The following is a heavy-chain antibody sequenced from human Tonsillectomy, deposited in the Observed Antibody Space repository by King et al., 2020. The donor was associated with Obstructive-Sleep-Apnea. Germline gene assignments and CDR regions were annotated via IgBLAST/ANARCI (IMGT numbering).Heavy chain of an antibody. CDR3: ARDGSISGYYYDSSGYYASDY. Sequence: QLVQSGAEVKKPGASVKVSCKASGYTFTSYYMHWVRQAPGQGLEWMGIINPSGGSTSYAQKFQGRVTMTRDTSTSTVYMELSSLRSEDTAVYYCARDGSISGYYYDSSGYYASDYWGQGTLVTVSS. CDR1: GYTFTSYY. CDR2: INPSGGST. V-gene: IGHV1-46*01. D-gene: IGHD3-22*01. J-gene: IGHJ4*02.